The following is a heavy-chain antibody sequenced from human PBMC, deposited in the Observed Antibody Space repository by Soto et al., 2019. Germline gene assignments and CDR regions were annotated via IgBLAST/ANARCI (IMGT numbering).Heavy chain of an antibody. V-gene: IGHV3-23*01. J-gene: IGHJ6*02. CDR2: ISGSGGST. D-gene: IGHD4-17*01. CDR1: GFTFSSYA. CDR3: AKLVYGGNSFARYYYYYGMDV. Sequence: GGSLRLSCAASGFTFSSYAMSWVRQAPGKGLEWVSAISGSGGSTYYADSVKGRFTISRDNSKNTLYLQMNSLRAEDTAVYYCAKLVYGGNSFARYYYYYGMDVWGQGTTVTVSS.